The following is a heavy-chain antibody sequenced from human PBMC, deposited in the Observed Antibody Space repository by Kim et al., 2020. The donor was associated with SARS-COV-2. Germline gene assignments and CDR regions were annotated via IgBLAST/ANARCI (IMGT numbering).Heavy chain of an antibody. J-gene: IGHJ4*02. D-gene: IGHD1-26*01. CDR3: ARQNDYSSSYYLTY. CDR2: INAGTGDT. Sequence: ASVKVSCKASGYKFTTYALHWVRQAPGQRPEWMGWINAGTGDTIHSQKFQGRVTITRDTSASTTYMDLSSLTSEDTAVYYCARQNDYSSSYYLTYWGQGTLVTVSS. CDR1: GYKFTTYA. V-gene: IGHV1-3*01.